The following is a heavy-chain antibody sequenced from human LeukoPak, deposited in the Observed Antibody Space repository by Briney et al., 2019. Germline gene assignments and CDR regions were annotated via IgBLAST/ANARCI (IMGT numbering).Heavy chain of an antibody. CDR2: IYYSGST. V-gene: IGHV4-39*01. CDR3: ARQVQCSGGSCYYFDY. J-gene: IGHJ4*02. D-gene: IGHD2-15*01. Sequence: SETLSLTCTVSGGSISSSSYYWGWIRQPPGRGLAWIGSIYYSGSTYYNPSLKSRVTISVDTSKNQFSLKLSSVTAADTAVYYCARQVQCSGGSCYYFDYWGQGTLVTVSS. CDR1: GGSISSSSYY.